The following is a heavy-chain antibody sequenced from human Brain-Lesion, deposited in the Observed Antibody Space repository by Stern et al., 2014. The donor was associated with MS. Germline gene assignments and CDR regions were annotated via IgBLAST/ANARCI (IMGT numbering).Heavy chain of an antibody. Sequence: VQLVQSGAEVKKPGESLKISCEASGYLFDDYWIGWVRQMSGRGLELVAIIFPRDSNTRYSPSVQGPVTISADKSISTAYLQWSSRKPPDPAIYYCARSPATPSGYDRFDYWGQGALVTVSS. V-gene: IGHV5-51*03. CDR1: GYLFDDYW. J-gene: IGHJ4*02. CDR3: ARSPATPSGYDRFDY. CDR2: IFPRDSNT. D-gene: IGHD5-12*01.